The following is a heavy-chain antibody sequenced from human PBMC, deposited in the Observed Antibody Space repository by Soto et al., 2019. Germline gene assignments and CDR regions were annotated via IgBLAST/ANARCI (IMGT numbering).Heavy chain of an antibody. Sequence: DVRLVESGGGLVQPGGSLRLSCTASGFSFGRLFMTWVRQAPGKGLEWVSVLSSDDNTYYADSVKGRFTISSDISKNTLFLEMNSLRAEDTAVYHCARDIFGGSYDFCHGGQGTLVTVSS. CDR1: GFSFGRLF. V-gene: IGHV3-66*01. CDR2: LSSDDNT. CDR3: ARDIFGGSYDFCH. D-gene: IGHD3-3*01. J-gene: IGHJ4*02.